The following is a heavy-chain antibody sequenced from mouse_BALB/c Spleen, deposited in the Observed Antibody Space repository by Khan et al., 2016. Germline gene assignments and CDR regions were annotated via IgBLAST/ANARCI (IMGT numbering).Heavy chain of an antibody. CDR2: IDPANGNT. Sequence: VQLQQPGSSLFPPFSSFKLSCTSSCFNIKDTYMHWVKQRPEQGLEWIGRIDPANGNTKYDPKFQGKATITADTSSNTAYLQLSSLTSEDTAVYYCARLTGTNYWGQGTTLTVSS. V-gene: IGHV14-3*02. CDR3: ARLTGTNY. CDR1: CFNIKDTY. D-gene: IGHD4-1*01. J-gene: IGHJ2*01.